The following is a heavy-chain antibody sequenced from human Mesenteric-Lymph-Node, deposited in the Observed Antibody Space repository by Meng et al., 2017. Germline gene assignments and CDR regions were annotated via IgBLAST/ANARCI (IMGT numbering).Heavy chain of an antibody. CDR3: AREPQRFDY. J-gene: IGHJ4*02. CDR2: INTDTGNP. CDR1: GYTFTKNG. Sequence: QVHVVQSGAEGKKPGASVKISCKASGYTFTKNGMNWVRQAPGQGLEWIGWINTDTGNPTYAQGFTGRFVFSLDTSVSTAYLQISSLKTEDTAVYYCAREPQRFDYWGQGTLVTVSS. V-gene: IGHV7-4-1*02.